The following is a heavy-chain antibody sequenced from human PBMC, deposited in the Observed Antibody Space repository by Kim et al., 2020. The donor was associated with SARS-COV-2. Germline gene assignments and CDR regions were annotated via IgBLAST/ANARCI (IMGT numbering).Heavy chain of an antibody. V-gene: IGHV4-59*13. CDR2: IYYSGST. J-gene: IGHJ4*02. Sequence: SETLSLTCTVSGGSISSYYWSWIRQPPGKGLEWIGYIYYSGSTNYNPSLKSRFTISVDTSKNQFSLKLSSVTAADTAVYYCARGGGDMVRGVPFDYWGQGTLVTVSS. CDR3: ARGGGDMVRGVPFDY. D-gene: IGHD3-10*01. CDR1: GGSISSYY.